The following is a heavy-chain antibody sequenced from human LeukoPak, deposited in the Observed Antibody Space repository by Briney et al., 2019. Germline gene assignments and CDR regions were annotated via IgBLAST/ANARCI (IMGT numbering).Heavy chain of an antibody. CDR3: ARDLYYDFWSGYSYGMDV. CDR2: IIPIFGTA. J-gene: IGHJ6*02. Sequence: ASVKVSCKASGGTFSSYAISWVRQAPGQGLEWMGGIIPIFGTANYAQKFQGRVTITADESTSTAYMELSRLRSDDTAVYYCARDLYYDFWSGYSYGMDVWGQGTTVTVSS. D-gene: IGHD3-3*01. V-gene: IGHV1-69*13. CDR1: GGTFSSYA.